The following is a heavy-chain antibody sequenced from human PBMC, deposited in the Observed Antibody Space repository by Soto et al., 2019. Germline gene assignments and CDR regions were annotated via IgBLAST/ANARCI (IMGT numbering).Heavy chain of an antibody. Sequence: GGSLRLSCAASGFTFSSYSMNWVRQAPGKGLEWVSSISSSSSYIYYADSVKGRFTISRDNAKNSLYLQMCSLRAEDTAVYYCARETDYYDSSGYSLDAFDIWGQGTMVTVSS. J-gene: IGHJ3*02. CDR3: ARETDYYDSSGYSLDAFDI. V-gene: IGHV3-21*01. CDR2: ISSSSSYI. D-gene: IGHD3-22*01. CDR1: GFTFSSYS.